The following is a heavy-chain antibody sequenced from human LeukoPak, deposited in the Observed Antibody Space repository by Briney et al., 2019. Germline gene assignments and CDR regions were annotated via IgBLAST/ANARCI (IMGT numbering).Heavy chain of an antibody. CDR1: GFTVSSNY. CDR2: IYSGGST. V-gene: IGHV3-53*01. J-gene: IGHJ4*02. D-gene: IGHD3-22*01. CDR3: ARDIGRRYYDSSGLVDY. Sequence: GGSLRLSCAASGFTVSSNYMSWVRQAPGKGLEWVSVIYSGGSTYYADSVKGRFTISRDNSKNTLYLQMNSLRAEDTAVYYCARDIGRRYYDSSGLVDYWGQGTLVTVSS.